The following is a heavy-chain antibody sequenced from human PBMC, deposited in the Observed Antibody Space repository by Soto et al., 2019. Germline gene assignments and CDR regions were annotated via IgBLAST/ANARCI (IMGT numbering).Heavy chain of an antibody. J-gene: IGHJ4*02. V-gene: IGHV4-31*03. CDR1: GGSISSGGTGSY. CDR2: IYYTGNT. CDR3: AGVHDAYKVRY. D-gene: IGHD1-1*01. Sequence: QVQLQESGPGLVKPSQTLSLTCTVSGGSISSGGTGSYWTWIRQLPGKGLEWIGYIYYTGNTYYNPSLKSRPTISIDTSENQFSLKLTSVTAADTAVYFCAGVHDAYKVRYWGQGTLVTVSS.